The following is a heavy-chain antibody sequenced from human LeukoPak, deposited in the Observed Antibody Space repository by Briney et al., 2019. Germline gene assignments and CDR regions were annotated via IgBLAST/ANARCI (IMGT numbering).Heavy chain of an antibody. V-gene: IGHV3-23*01. D-gene: IGHD6-13*01. CDR3: AKRYSSSWFFDC. CDR1: GFTFSSYA. CDR2: ISGSGGST. Sequence: PGGSLRLSCAASGFTFSSYAMSWVRQAPGKGLEWVSAISGSGGSTYYAASVKGRFTISRDNSKHSLYLQMSSLRAEDTAVYYCAKRYSSSWFFDCWGQGTLVTVSS. J-gene: IGHJ4*02.